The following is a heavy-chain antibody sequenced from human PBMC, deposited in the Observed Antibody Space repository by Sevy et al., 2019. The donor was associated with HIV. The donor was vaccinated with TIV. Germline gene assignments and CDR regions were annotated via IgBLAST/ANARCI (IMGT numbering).Heavy chain of an antibody. CDR1: GGSISGYY. Sequence: SETLSLTCTVSGGSISGYYRSWIRQSPGKGLEWIGYIYNVGDTRYNPSLKSRVTISMATSKNQFSLHLNSVTAADTAVYYCARRVPALASNWFDPWGQGTLVTVSS. V-gene: IGHV4-59*01. J-gene: IGHJ5*02. CDR3: ARRVPALASNWFDP. CDR2: IYNVGDT.